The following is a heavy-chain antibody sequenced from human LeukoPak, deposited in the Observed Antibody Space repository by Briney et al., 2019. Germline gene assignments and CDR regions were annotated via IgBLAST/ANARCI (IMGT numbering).Heavy chain of an antibody. CDR3: ARVYGSGKSARHFYYYYYMDV. J-gene: IGHJ6*03. CDR1: GGTFSSYA. D-gene: IGHD3-10*01. CDR2: IIPIFGTA. V-gene: IGHV1-69*01. Sequence: SVKVSCKASGGTFSSYAISWVRQAPGQGLEWTGGIIPIFGTANYAQKFQGRVTITADESTSTAYMELSSLRSEDTAVYYCARVYGSGKSARHFYYYYYMDVWGKGTTVTVSS.